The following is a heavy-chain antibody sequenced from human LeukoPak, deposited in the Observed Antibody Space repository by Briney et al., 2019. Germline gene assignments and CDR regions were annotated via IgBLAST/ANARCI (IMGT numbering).Heavy chain of an antibody. D-gene: IGHD5-18*01. J-gene: IGHJ4*02. CDR2: ISAYNGNT. Sequence: RASVKVFCKASGYTFTSYGISWVRQAPGQGLEWMGWISAYNGNTNYAQKLQGRVTMTTDTSTSTAYMELRSLRSDDTAVYYCARGVDTAMVRGYFDYWGQGTLVTVSS. CDR3: ARGVDTAMVRGYFDY. V-gene: IGHV1-18*01. CDR1: GYTFTSYG.